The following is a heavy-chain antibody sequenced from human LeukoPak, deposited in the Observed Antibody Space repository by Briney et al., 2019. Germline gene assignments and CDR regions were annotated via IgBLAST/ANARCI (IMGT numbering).Heavy chain of an antibody. Sequence: GASVKVSCKASGYTFTSYYMHWVRQAPGQGLEWMGIINPSGGSTSYAQKFQGRVTMTRDMSTSTVYMELSSLRSEDTAVYYCARVVGQWLAIDYWGQGTLVTVSS. CDR2: INPSGGST. D-gene: IGHD6-19*01. CDR1: GYTFTSYY. V-gene: IGHV1-46*01. J-gene: IGHJ4*02. CDR3: ARVVGQWLAIDY.